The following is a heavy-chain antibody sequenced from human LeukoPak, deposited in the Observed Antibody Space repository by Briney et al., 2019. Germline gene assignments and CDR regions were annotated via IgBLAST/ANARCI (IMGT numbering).Heavy chain of an antibody. D-gene: IGHD3-3*01. V-gene: IGHV5-51*01. CDR1: GYTFTSYW. CDR3: ARRVGGSAFDI. CDR2: IYPGDSDT. J-gene: IGHJ3*02. Sequence: GESLKISCQGSGYTFTSYWIGWVRQMPGKGLEWMGIIYPGDSDTTYSPSFQGQVTISVDNSISTAYLQWSSLKASDTAMYYCARRVGGSAFDIWGQGTMVTVSS.